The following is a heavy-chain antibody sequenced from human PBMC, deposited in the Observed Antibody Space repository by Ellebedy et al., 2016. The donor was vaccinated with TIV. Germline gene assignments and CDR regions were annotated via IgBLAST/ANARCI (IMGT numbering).Heavy chain of an antibody. CDR2: IYYSGST. Sequence: MPSETLSLTCTVSGGSISNYYWSWIRQPPGKGLEWIGYIYYSGSTNYNPSLKSRVTISVDTSKNKFSLKLSSVTAADTAVYYCARVKDGSGSYHDYWGQGTLVTVSS. CDR3: ARVKDGSGSYHDY. CDR1: GGSISNYY. D-gene: IGHD3-10*01. V-gene: IGHV4-59*12. J-gene: IGHJ4*02.